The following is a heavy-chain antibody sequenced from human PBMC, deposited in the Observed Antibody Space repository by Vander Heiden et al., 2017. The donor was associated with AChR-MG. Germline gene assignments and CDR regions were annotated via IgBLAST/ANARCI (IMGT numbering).Heavy chain of an antibody. D-gene: IGHD3-10*01. V-gene: IGHV3-30*18. CDR3: AKDSMVRGVDYYYYGMDV. J-gene: IGHJ6*02. CDR2: ISYDGSNK. CDR1: GFTFSSYG. Sequence: QVQLVESGGGVVQPGRSLRLSCAASGFTFSSYGVLWVRQAPGKGLEWVAFISYDGSNKYYADSVKGRFTISRDNSKNTLYLQMNSLRAEDTAVYYCAKDSMVRGVDYYYYGMDVWGQGTTVTVSS.